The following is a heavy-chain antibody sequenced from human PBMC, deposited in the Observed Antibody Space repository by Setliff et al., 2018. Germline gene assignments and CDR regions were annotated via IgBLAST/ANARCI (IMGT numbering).Heavy chain of an antibody. Sequence: GGSLRLSCAASGFTFSTYRMHWVRQAPGKRLEWVAVIWDDGGNKYHADSVKGRFTISRDNSKNTLYLQMNSLRPDDTAVYYCARTCSGSGCYAGLESWGQGTPVTVSS. J-gene: IGHJ4*02. CDR2: IWDDGGNK. D-gene: IGHD2-15*01. CDR1: GFTFSTYR. CDR3: ARTCSGSGCYAGLES. V-gene: IGHV3-33*08.